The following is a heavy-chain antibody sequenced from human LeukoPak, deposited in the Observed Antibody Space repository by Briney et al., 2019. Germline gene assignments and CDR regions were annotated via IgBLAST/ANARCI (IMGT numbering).Heavy chain of an antibody. CDR2: INPNSGGT. CDR3: ARDLDNWNDVGPLDY. V-gene: IGHV1-2*02. CDR1: GYTFTGHY. Sequence: ASVKVSCKASGYTFTGHYMHWVRQAPGQGLEWMGWINPNSGGTNYAQKFQGRVTMTRDTSISTAYMELSRLRSDDTAVYYCARDLDNWNDVGPLDYWGQGTLVTVSS. D-gene: IGHD1-20*01. J-gene: IGHJ4*02.